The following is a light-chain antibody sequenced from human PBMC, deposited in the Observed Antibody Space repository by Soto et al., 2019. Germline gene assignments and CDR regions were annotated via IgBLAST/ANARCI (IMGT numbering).Light chain of an antibody. V-gene: IGKV1-16*01. J-gene: IGKJ4*01. CDR3: HQYRSYPLT. Sequence: DIQMTQSPSSLSASIGDRVTITCRASEGISGYLAWFQHKPGKAPKSLIYGTSYLQSGAPSRFSASRSGTDFILIINSLQPEDFGTYYCHQYRSYPLTFGGGTKVEMK. CDR2: GTS. CDR1: EGISGY.